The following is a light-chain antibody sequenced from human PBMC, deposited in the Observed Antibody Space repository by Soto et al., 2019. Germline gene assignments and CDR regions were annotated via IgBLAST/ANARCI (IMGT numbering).Light chain of an antibody. CDR1: QGISNY. CDR2: AAS. Sequence: DIQMTQSPSSLSASVGDRVSITCRARQGISNYLAGYQQKPGQVPKLLIYAASTLQSGVPSRFSGSGSGTDFTLTISSLKPEDGATYYCHKDNSVPLTLIGGTKMETK. J-gene: IGKJ4*01. V-gene: IGKV1-27*01. CDR3: HKDNSVPLT.